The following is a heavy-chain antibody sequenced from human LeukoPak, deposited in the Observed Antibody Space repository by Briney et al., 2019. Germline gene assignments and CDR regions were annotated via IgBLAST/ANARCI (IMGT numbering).Heavy chain of an antibody. CDR3: ARRPGYCSGGSCAQRDAFDI. J-gene: IGHJ3*02. V-gene: IGHV1-69*04. Sequence: SVKVSCKASGGTFSSYAISWVRQAPGQGLEWMGRIIPILGIANYAQKFQGRVTITADKSTSTAYMELSSLRSEDTAVYYCARRPGYCSGGSCAQRDAFDIWGQGTMVTVSS. CDR2: IIPILGIA. D-gene: IGHD2-15*01. CDR1: GGTFSSYA.